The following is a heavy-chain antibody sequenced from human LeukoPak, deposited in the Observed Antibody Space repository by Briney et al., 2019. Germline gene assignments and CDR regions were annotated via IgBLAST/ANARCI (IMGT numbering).Heavy chain of an antibody. CDR1: GGSFSGYY. CDR2: IYYSGST. Sequence: SETLSLTCAVYGGSFSGYYWGWIRQPPGKGLEWIGSIYYSGSTYYNPSLKSRVTISVDTSKNQFSLKLSSVTAADTAVYYCARDAEGYSYGYFFLLGQFDYWGQGTLVTVSS. V-gene: IGHV4-34*01. D-gene: IGHD5-18*01. CDR3: ARDAEGYSYGYFFLLGQFDY. J-gene: IGHJ4*02.